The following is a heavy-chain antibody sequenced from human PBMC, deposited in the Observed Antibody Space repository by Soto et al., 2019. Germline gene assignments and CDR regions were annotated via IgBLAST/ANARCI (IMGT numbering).Heavy chain of an antibody. CDR3: AREEGRGTSCSQCGDFDS. D-gene: IGHD2-2*01. Sequence: SETLSLTCTVSGGSISPYYWNWIRQPAGKGLEWIGRIHSSGSTNYNPSLKSRVTMSVDTSNNQFSLNVNSVTAADTAVYYCAREEGRGTSCSQCGDFDSWGQGTLVTVSS. CDR1: GGSISPYY. V-gene: IGHV4-4*07. J-gene: IGHJ4*01. CDR2: IHSSGST.